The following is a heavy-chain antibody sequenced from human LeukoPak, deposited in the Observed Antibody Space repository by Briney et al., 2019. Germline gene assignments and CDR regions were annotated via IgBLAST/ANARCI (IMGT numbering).Heavy chain of an antibody. J-gene: IGHJ4*02. V-gene: IGHV3-53*01. Sequence: GGSLRLSCAASGFTVSSNYMSWVRQAPGKGLEWVSVIYSGGSTYYAAPVKRRLTISRDNSKNTLYLQMNSLRAEDTAMYYCARGPNSSDSYWGQGTLVTVSS. D-gene: IGHD3-22*01. CDR1: GFTVSSNY. CDR3: ARGPNSSDSY. CDR2: IYSGGST.